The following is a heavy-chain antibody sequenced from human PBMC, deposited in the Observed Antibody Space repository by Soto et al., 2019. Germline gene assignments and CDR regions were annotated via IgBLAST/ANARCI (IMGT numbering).Heavy chain of an antibody. D-gene: IGHD6-25*01. CDR3: ARVADQSDAFDI. CDR2: IIPNGGGT. J-gene: IGHJ3*02. CDR1: GYTFTDYE. V-gene: IGHV1-2*04. Sequence: ASVKVSCKTSGYTFTDYEMHWVRQAPGQGLEWMGWIIPNGGGTKYAQKFQGWVTMTRDTSISTAHIELSRLNSDDTAVYYCARVADQSDAFDIWGQGTLVTVSS.